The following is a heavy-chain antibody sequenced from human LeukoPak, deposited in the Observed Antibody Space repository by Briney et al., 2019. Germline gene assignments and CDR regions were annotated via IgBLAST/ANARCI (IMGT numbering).Heavy chain of an antibody. Sequence: SETLSLTCTVSGGSITRYYWSWIRQPPGKGLEWIGSIYYSGSTNYSPSPKSRVTISIDTSKNQFSLKLTSVTAADTAVYYCARGFADSSGYLLSYFDYWGQGTLVTVSS. CDR1: GGSITRYY. J-gene: IGHJ4*02. CDR2: IYYSGST. V-gene: IGHV4-59*01. D-gene: IGHD3-22*01. CDR3: ARGFADSSGYLLSYFDY.